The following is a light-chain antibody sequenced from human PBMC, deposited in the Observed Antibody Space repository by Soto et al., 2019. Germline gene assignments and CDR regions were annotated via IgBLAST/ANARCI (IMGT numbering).Light chain of an antibody. CDR2: DAS. CDR3: QQYGNSPLT. V-gene: IGKV3-20*01. CDR1: QSVSSSY. Sequence: ELVLTQSPGTLSLSPGERATLSCRASQSVSSSYLAWYQQKPGQAPRLLIYDASSRATGIPDRFSGSGSGTDLTITISRLEPEDFEVYYCQQYGNSPLTFGGGTKVDIK. J-gene: IGKJ4*01.